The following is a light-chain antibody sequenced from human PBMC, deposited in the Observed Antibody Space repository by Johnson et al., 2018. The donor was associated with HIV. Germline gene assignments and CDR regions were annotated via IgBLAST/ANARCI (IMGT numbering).Light chain of an antibody. CDR1: SSNLGNNY. CDR2: ENN. V-gene: IGLV1-51*01. CDR3: GTWDSSLSARYV. J-gene: IGLJ1*01. Sequence: QSVLTQPPSVSAAPGQKVTISCSGSSSNLGNNYVSWYQQLPGTAPKLLIYENNKRPSGIPDRFSGSKSGTSATLGITGLQTGDEADYYCGTWDSSLSARYVFGTGTKITVL.